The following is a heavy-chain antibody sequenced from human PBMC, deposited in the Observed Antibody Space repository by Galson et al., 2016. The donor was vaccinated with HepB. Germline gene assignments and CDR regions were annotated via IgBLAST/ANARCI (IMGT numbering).Heavy chain of an antibody. D-gene: IGHD1-26*01. CDR2: TSYNGNNK. J-gene: IGHJ4*02. CDR1: GIPFSDYA. CDR3: ARVVAVGGNPPFAFDY. V-gene: IGHV3-30*04. Sequence: SLRLSCAASGIPFSDYAMTWIRQAPGKGLEWVAGTSYNGNNKYYIDSVKGRFTISRDDSKNTVYLQMNGLRGDATAVYYCARVVAVGGNPPFAFDYWGQGTLVTASS.